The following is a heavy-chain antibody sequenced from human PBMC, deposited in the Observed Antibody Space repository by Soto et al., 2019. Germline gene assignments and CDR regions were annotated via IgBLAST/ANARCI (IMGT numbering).Heavy chain of an antibody. J-gene: IGHJ4*02. D-gene: IGHD2-2*02. V-gene: IGHV3-23*01. CDR3: AKDSSPRGIVVVPAAIPGGFDY. CDR2: ISGSGGST. Sequence: PGGSLRLSCAASGFTFSSYSMNWVRQAPGKGLEWVSYISGSGGSTYYADSVKGRFTISRDNSKNTLYLQMNSLRAEDTAVYYCAKDSSPRGIVVVPAAIPGGFDYWGQGTLVTVSS. CDR1: GFTFSSYS.